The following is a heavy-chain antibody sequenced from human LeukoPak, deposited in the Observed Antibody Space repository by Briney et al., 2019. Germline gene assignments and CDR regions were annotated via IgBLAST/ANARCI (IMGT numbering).Heavy chain of an antibody. D-gene: IGHD4-17*01. CDR2: ISAYSGNT. Sequence: ASVKVSCKASGDTLTNNYMHWVRQAPGQGLEWMGWISAYSGNTNYAQKLQGRVTMTTDTSTSTAYMELRSLRSEDTAVYYCARVPTTVTAYFDYWGQGTLVTVSS. CDR1: GDTLTNNY. V-gene: IGHV1-18*04. J-gene: IGHJ4*02. CDR3: ARVPTTVTAYFDY.